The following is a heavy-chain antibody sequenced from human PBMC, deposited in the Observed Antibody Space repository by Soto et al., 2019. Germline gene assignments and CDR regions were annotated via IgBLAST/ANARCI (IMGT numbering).Heavy chain of an antibody. Sequence: GGSLRLSCAASGFTFSSYAMSWVRQAPGKGLGWVSAISGRGGSTYYADSVKGRFTISSDNSKNTLYLQMNSLRADGTAVYYCAKDYRSGGFDPWGQGTLVTVSS. CDR2: ISGRGGST. CDR1: GFTFSSYA. D-gene: IGHD2-15*01. CDR3: AKDYRSGGFDP. J-gene: IGHJ5*02. V-gene: IGHV3-23*01.